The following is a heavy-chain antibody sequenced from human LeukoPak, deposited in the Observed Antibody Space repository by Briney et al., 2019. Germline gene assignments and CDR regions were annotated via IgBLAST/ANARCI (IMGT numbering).Heavy chain of an antibody. D-gene: IGHD5-24*01. V-gene: IGHV3-21*01. CDR3: ATRLDGYKSY. J-gene: IGHJ4*02. CDR1: GFTFSTYS. CDR2: ISSSSSYI. Sequence: GGSLRLSCAASGFTFSTYSMNWVRQAPGKGLEWVSSISSSSSYIYYADSVKGRFTISRDNAKNSLYLQMNSLRAEDTAVYYCATRLDGYKSYWGQGTLVTVSS.